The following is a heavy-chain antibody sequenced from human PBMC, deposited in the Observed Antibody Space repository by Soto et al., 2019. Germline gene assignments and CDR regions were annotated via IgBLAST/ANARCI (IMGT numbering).Heavy chain of an antibody. CDR1: GFTFSTYS. CDR2: IRYIPGST. D-gene: IGHD4-17*01. CDR3: ARGSSTLTRHLDY. V-gene: IGHV3-23*01. J-gene: IGHJ4*02. Sequence: EVQLLESGGGLVQPGGSLRLSCIASGFTFSTYSMAWVRQAPGKGLEGVSIIRYIPGSTPYADSVKGRFTISRDNSKNTLYLQMNSLRAEDTAVYYCARGSSTLTRHLDYWGQGTLVAVSS.